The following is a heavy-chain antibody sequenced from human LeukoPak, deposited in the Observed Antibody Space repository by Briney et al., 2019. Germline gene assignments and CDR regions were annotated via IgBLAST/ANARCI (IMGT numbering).Heavy chain of an antibody. Sequence: SGPTLVKPTQTLMLTCTFSGFSLSTSGVGVGWIRQPPGKALEWLALIYWNDDKRYSPSLKSRLTITKDTSENQVVLTMTNMDPVDTATYYCAHSRIAVAGRDFDYWGQGTLVTVSS. CDR1: GFSLSTSGVG. V-gene: IGHV2-5*01. D-gene: IGHD6-19*01. CDR2: IYWNDDK. J-gene: IGHJ4*02. CDR3: AHSRIAVAGRDFDY.